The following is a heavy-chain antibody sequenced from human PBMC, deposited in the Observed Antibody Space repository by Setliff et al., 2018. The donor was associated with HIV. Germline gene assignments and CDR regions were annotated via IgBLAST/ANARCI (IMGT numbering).Heavy chain of an antibody. D-gene: IGHD7-27*01. CDR2: FDPEDVET. CDR1: GYTLTELS. Sequence: ASVKVSCKLSGYTLTELSMHWVRQAPGKGLEWMGGFDPEDVETIYAEKFQGRVTMTEDTSTDTAYMELSSLRSEDTAVYYCATHLAGVYYYYMDVWGKGTTVTVSS. CDR3: ATHLAGVYYYYMDV. V-gene: IGHV1-24*01. J-gene: IGHJ6*03.